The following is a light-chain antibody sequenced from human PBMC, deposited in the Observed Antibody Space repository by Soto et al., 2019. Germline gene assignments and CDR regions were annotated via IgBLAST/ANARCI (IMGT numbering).Light chain of an antibody. V-gene: IGLV9-49*01. CDR2: VGTGGIVG. CDR3: GADHGSGNNFVLV. Sequence: QSVLTQPPSASASLGASVTLTCTLSSGHSNYKVDWYQQRPGKGPRFVMRVGTGGIVGSKGDGIPDRFSVLGSGLNRYLTIKNIQEEDESDYHCGADHGSGNNFVLVFGGGTKLTVL. J-gene: IGLJ2*01. CDR1: SGHSNYK.